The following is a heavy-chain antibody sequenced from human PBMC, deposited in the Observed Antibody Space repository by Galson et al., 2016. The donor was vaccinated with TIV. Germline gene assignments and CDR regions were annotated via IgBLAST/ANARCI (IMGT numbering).Heavy chain of an antibody. Sequence: CAISGDSVSSHSAAWNWIRQSPSRGLEWLGRTYCRSRCYYDYAVSVKSRITIEPDTSKNQFSLQLNSVTSEDTAVYYCARAAGRNGATCHATCESFDFWGQGTKVTVSS. CDR2: TYCRSRCYY. J-gene: IGHJ3*01. CDR1: GDSVSSHSAA. D-gene: IGHD3-10*01. CDR3: ARAAGRNGATCHATCESFDF. V-gene: IGHV6-1*01.